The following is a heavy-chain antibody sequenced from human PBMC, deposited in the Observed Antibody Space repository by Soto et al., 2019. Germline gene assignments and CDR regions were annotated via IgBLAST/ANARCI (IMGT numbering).Heavy chain of an antibody. CDR2: IYSGGST. CDR3: ARDLEPRDPTEYYYYYYMDV. D-gene: IGHD1-1*01. Sequence: GGSLRLSCAASGFTVSSNYMSWVRQAPGKGLEWVSVIYSGGSTYYADSGKGRFTITRDNSKNTLYLQMNSLRAEDTAVYYCARDLEPRDPTEYYYYYYMDVWGKGTTVTVSS. J-gene: IGHJ6*03. V-gene: IGHV3-53*01. CDR1: GFTVSSNY.